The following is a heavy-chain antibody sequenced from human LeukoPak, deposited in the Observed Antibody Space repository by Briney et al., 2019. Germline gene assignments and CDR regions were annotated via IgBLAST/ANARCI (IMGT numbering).Heavy chain of an antibody. J-gene: IGHJ4*02. CDR3: AKGPEVGDTEIYFDY. CDR2: ISGSGGST. V-gene: IGHV3-23*01. Sequence: PGGSLRLSCAASGFTFSSYAMSWVRQAPGKGLEWVSAISGSGGSTYYADSVKGRFTISRDNSKNTLYLQMNSLRAEDTAVYYCAKGPEVGDTEIYFDYWGQGTLVTVSS. CDR1: GFTFSSYA. D-gene: IGHD5-18*01.